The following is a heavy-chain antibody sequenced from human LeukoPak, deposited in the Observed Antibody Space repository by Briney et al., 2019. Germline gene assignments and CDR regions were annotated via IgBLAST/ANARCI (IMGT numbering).Heavy chain of an antibody. J-gene: IGHJ4*02. Sequence: ESLKISCKGSGYSFTSYWIGWVRQMPGKGLEWMGIIYPGDSNTRYSPSFQGQVTTSADKSISTAYLQWSSLKASDSAMYYCARRVAASNTFDSWGQGTLVTVSS. CDR2: IYPGDSNT. D-gene: IGHD6-13*01. V-gene: IGHV5-51*01. CDR3: ARRVAASNTFDS. CDR1: GYSFTSYW.